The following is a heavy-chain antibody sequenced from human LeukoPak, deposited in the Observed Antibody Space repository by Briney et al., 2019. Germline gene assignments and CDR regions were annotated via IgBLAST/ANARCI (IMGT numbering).Heavy chain of an antibody. CDR1: GGPVSSGSYY. J-gene: IGHJ6*02. Sequence: SETLSLTCTVSGGPVSSGSYYWSWIRQPPGKGLEWIGHIYYSGSTNYNPSLKSRVTISVDTSKNQFSLKLSSVTAADTAVYYCASRYYYGMDVWGQGTTVTVSS. V-gene: IGHV4-61*01. CDR3: ASRYYYGMDV. CDR2: IYYSGST.